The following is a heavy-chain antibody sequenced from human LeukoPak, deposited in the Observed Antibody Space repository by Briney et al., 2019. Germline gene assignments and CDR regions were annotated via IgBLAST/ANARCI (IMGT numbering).Heavy chain of an antibody. Sequence: GASVKVSCKASGGTFSSYAISWVRQAAGQGLEWMGGIIPIFGTANYAQKFQGRVTITTDESTSTAYTELSSLRSEDTAVYYCASSYYYDSSGYQPWFDPWGQGTLVTVSS. CDR3: ASSYYYDSSGYQPWFDP. D-gene: IGHD3-22*01. V-gene: IGHV1-69*05. J-gene: IGHJ5*02. CDR2: IIPIFGTA. CDR1: GGTFSSYA.